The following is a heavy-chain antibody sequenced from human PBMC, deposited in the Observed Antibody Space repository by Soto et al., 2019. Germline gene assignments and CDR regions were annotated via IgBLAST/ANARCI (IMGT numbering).Heavy chain of an antibody. Sequence: ASVKVSSKASGYTFTSYGISWVRQAPGQGLEWMGWISAYNGNTNYAQKLQGRVTMTTDTSTSTAYMELRSLRSDDTAVYYCARRYDYIWGSYRYTADAFDIWGQGTMVTVSS. J-gene: IGHJ3*02. V-gene: IGHV1-18*01. CDR1: GYTFTSYG. D-gene: IGHD3-16*02. CDR2: ISAYNGNT. CDR3: ARRYDYIWGSYRYTADAFDI.